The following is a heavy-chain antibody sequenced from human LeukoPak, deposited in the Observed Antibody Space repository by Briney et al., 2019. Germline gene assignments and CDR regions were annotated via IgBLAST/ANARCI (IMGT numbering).Heavy chain of an antibody. CDR2: IYYSGST. Sequence: KPSETLSLTCTVSGGSISSSSYYWGWIRQPPGKGLEWIGSIYYSGSTYYNPSLKSRVTISVDTSKNQFSLKLSSVTAADTAVYYCATGLYGSGSWFDPWGQGTLVTVSS. D-gene: IGHD3-10*01. CDR3: ATGLYGSGSWFDP. CDR1: GGSISSSSYY. V-gene: IGHV4-39*07. J-gene: IGHJ5*02.